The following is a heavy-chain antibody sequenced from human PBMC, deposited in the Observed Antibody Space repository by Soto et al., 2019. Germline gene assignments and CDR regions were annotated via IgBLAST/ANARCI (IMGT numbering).Heavy chain of an antibody. CDR1: GFTFSSYD. CDR2: IGTAGDT. D-gene: IGHD1-26*01. CDR3: ARDKGKWDFDY. J-gene: IGHJ4*02. Sequence: PGGSLRLSCAASGFTFSSYDMHWVRQATGKGLEWVSAIGTAGDTYYPGSVKGRFTISRENAKNSLYLQMNSLRAEDTAVYYCARDKGKWDFDYWGQGTLVTVSS. V-gene: IGHV3-13*01.